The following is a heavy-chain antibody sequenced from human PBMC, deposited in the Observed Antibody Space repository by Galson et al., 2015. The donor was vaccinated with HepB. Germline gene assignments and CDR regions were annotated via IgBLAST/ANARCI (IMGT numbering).Heavy chain of an antibody. D-gene: IGHD3-10*02. CDR3: ARDVRYAFEM. J-gene: IGHJ3*02. CDR2: ISTSSGNT. V-gene: IGHV1-18*01. Sequence: SVKVSCKASGYTFTRNGISWVRQAPGQGLEWMGWISTSSGNTYYAQKFQDRLIMTTERSTCTAYMELRSLTSDDTAFYYCARDVRYAFEMWGQGTMVTVS. CDR1: GYTFTRNG.